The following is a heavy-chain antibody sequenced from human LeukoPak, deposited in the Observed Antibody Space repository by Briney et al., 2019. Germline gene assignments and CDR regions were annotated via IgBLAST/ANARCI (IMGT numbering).Heavy chain of an antibody. CDR1: GFTFSSYG. V-gene: IGHV3-30*02. CDR3: AKGGTYYFGSIDY. Sequence: GGSLRLSCTASGFTFSSYGMHWFRQSPGKGLAWVAFIRFDGSNKYYADSVKGRFTISRDNSRNTVYLQMSSLRAEDTALYYCAKGGTYYFGSIDYWGQGTLVTVSS. CDR2: IRFDGSNK. D-gene: IGHD3-10*01. J-gene: IGHJ4*02.